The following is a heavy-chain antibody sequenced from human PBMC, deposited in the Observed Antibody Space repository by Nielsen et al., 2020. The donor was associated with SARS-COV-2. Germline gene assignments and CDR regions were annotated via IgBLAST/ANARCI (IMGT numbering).Heavy chain of an antibody. V-gene: IGHV3-48*02. Sequence: GGSLRLSCAASGFTFSSYSMNWVRQAPGKGLEWVSYISSSSSTIYYADSVKGRFTISRDNAKNSLYLQMNSLRDEDTAVHYCARDGYSSSFWRVFDYWGQGTLVTVSS. CDR2: ISSSSSTI. CDR1: GFTFSSYS. CDR3: ARDGYSSSFWRVFDY. J-gene: IGHJ4*02. D-gene: IGHD6-6*01.